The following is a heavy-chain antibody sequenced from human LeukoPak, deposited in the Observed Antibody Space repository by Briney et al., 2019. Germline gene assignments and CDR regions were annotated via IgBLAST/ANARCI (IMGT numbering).Heavy chain of an antibody. CDR2: ISGSGGST. V-gene: IGHV3-23*01. CDR1: GFTFGGYA. CDR3: AKASGGSSGRSDS. J-gene: IGHJ5*01. Sequence: GGSLRLSCAASGFTFGGYAMSWVRQAPGKGLEWVSGISGSGGSTYYADSVKGRFTISRDNSKNTLFLQMTSLRAEDTAVYYCAKASGGSSGRSDSWGQGTLATVSS. D-gene: IGHD6-19*01.